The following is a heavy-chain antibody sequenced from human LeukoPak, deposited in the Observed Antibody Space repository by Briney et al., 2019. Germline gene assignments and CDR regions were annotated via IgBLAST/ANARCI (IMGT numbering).Heavy chain of an antibody. J-gene: IGHJ4*02. CDR2: INHSGST. CDR3: ARPGDSSGYYRDYYFDY. Sequence: SETLSLTCAVYGGSFSGYYWSWIRQPPGKGLEWIGEINHSGSTNYNPSLKSRVTISVDTSKNQFSLKLSSVTAADTAVYYCARPGDSSGYYRDYYFDYWGQGTLVTVSS. D-gene: IGHD3-22*01. V-gene: IGHV4-34*01. CDR1: GGSFSGYY.